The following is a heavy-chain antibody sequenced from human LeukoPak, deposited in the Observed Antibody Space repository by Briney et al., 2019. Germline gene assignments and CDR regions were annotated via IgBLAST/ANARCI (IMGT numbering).Heavy chain of an antibody. J-gene: IGHJ5*02. CDR1: GYTFTSYG. CDR2: INPSAGTT. D-gene: IGHD3/OR15-3a*01. V-gene: IGHV1-46*01. Sequence: ASMKVSCKASGYTFTSYGITWVRQAPGQGLEWMGIINPSAGTTNYAQKFQDRVTMTRDMSTSTVYMELSSLRSEDTAVYYCAREAVTIFALVRTQTTKRPHRFDPWGQGTLVTVSS. CDR3: AREAVTIFALVRTQTTKRPHRFDP.